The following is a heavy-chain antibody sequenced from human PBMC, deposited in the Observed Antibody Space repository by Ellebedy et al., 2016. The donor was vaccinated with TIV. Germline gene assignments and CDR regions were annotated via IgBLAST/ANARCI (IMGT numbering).Heavy chain of an antibody. J-gene: IGHJ3*02. Sequence: PGGSLRLSCAASGFTFSSFGMHWVRQAPGKGLEWVAVISYDGNNKYYADSVKGRFTISRDNSKHTLYLQMNSLGAEDTAIYYCAKDQVAGDGRWVFDMWGQGSMVTVSS. D-gene: IGHD3-16*01. V-gene: IGHV3-30*18. CDR2: ISYDGNNK. CDR3: AKDQVAGDGRWVFDM. CDR1: GFTFSSFG.